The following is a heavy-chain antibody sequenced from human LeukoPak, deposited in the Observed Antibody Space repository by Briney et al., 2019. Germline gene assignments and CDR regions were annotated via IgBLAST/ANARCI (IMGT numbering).Heavy chain of an antibody. D-gene: IGHD3-10*01. J-gene: IGHJ4*02. Sequence: PSETLSLTCSASGYSISRGYYWAWIRQPPGKGLEWIGTIYHIGSTYYTPSLVSRVTLSVDASKNEFSLNLRSVTAADTAVYYCARAGWIITSGIDYWGQGALVTVSS. V-gene: IGHV4-38-2*02. CDR3: ARAGWIITSGIDY. CDR2: IYHIGST. CDR1: GYSISRGYY.